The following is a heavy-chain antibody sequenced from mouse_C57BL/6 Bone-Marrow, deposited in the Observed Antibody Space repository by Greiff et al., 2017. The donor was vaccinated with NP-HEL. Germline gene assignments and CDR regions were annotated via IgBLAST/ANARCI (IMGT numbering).Heavy chain of an antibody. V-gene: IGHV1-26*01. CDR1: GYTFTDYY. Sequence: EVQLQQSGPELVKPGASVKISCKASGYTFTDYYMNWVKQSHGKSLEWIGDINPNTGGTSYNQKFKGKATLTVDKSSSTAYMELRSLTSEDSAVDYCARYSRGAMDYWGQGTSVTVSS. D-gene: IGHD2-5*01. CDR3: ARYSRGAMDY. J-gene: IGHJ4*01. CDR2: INPNTGGT.